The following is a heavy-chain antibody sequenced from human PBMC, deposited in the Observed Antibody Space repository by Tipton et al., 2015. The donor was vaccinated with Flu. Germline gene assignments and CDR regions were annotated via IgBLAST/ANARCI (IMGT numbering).Heavy chain of an antibody. Sequence: QLVQSGAEVKKPGASVKVSCKASGYTFPGYYMHWVRQAPGQGLEWMGWINPNSGGTNYAQEFQGRVTMTRDTSISTAYMELSRLRSDDTAVYYCARVRVRPDPYYYGMDVWGQGTTITVSS. J-gene: IGHJ6*02. V-gene: IGHV1-2*02. CDR1: GYTFPGYY. D-gene: IGHD4/OR15-4a*01. CDR3: ARVRVRPDPYYYGMDV. CDR2: INPNSGGT.